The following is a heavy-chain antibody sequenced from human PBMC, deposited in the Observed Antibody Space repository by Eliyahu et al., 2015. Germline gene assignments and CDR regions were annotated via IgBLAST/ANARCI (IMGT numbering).Heavy chain of an antibody. J-gene: IGHJ4*02. Sequence: QVQLVESGGGVVQPGRXLRLXXAXXGXHLLSXXSMHWVRQAPGKGLEWVAVISYGGTSYYADSVKGRFTISRDNSNNTLYLQMNSLRAEDTALYYCARAYSSTWYGHLDYWGQGTLVTVSS. CDR2: ISYGGTS. V-gene: IGHV3-30*01. D-gene: IGHD6-13*01. CDR3: ARAYSSTWYGHLDY. CDR1: GXHLLSXXS.